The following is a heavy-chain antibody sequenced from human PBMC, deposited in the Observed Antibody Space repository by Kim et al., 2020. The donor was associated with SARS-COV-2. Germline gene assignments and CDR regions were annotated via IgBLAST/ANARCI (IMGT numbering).Heavy chain of an antibody. J-gene: IGHJ4*02. D-gene: IGHD1-26*01. CDR3: ARAYQYSGSYYGFDY. V-gene: IGHV3-7*04. CDR2: IKQDGSEK. Sequence: GGSLRLSCAASGFTFSSYWMSWVRQAPGKGLEWVANIKQDGSEKYYVDSVKGRFTISRDNAKNSLYLQMNSLRAEDTAVYYCARAYQYSGSYYGFDYWGQGTLVTVSS. CDR1: GFTFSSYW.